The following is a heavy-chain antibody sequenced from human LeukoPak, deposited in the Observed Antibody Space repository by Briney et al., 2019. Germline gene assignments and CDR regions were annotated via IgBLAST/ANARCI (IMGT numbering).Heavy chain of an antibody. J-gene: IGHJ3*02. Sequence: ESGPTLVKPTQTLTLTCTFSGFSLSTSGVGVGWIRQPPGKALEWLALIYWNDDKRYSPSLKSRLTITKDTSKNQVVLTITNMDPVDTATYYCAHSIPIVAWLNDAFDIWGQGTMVIVSS. CDR1: GFSLSTSGVG. D-gene: IGHD1-26*01. V-gene: IGHV2-5*01. CDR2: IYWNDDK. CDR3: AHSIPIVAWLNDAFDI.